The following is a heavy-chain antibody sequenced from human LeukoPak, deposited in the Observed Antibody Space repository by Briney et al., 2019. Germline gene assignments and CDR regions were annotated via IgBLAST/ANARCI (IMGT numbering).Heavy chain of an antibody. V-gene: IGHV4-39*01. J-gene: IGHJ5*02. CDR3: ARPVRYNWNDGWFDP. D-gene: IGHD1-1*01. CDR2: IYYSEGT. CDR1: GDSISSRSYY. Sequence: LQSLCLTCAVSGDSISSRSYYSGWIRQPPGRGLGWVGRIYYSEGTHYNPSLKSRVTISIDTSKNQFSLKLNSVAAADTAVYYCARPVRYNWNDGWFDPWGQGTLVTVSS.